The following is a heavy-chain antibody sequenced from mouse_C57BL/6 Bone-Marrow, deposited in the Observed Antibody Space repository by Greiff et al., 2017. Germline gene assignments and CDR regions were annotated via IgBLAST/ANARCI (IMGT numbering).Heavy chain of an antibody. CDR2: ISSGGSYT. CDR1: GFTFSSYG. J-gene: IGHJ3*01. V-gene: IGHV5-6*01. D-gene: IGHD2-3*01. CDR3: ASRRDDGYWAPFAY. Sequence: DVHLVESGGDLVKPGGSLKLSCAASGFTFSSYGMSWVRQTPDKRLEWVATISSGGSYTYYPASVKGRFTISRDNAKNTLYLQMSSLKSEDTAMYYCASRRDDGYWAPFAYWGQGTLVTVSA.